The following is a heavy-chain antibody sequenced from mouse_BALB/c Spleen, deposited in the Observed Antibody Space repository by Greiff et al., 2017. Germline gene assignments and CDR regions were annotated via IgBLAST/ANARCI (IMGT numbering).Heavy chain of an antibody. CDR3: ARESRYDGYYFDY. D-gene: IGHD2-14*01. V-gene: IGHV5-4*02. CDR2: ISDGGSYT. J-gene: IGHJ2*01. Sequence: EVQRVESGGGLVKPGGSLKLSCAASGFTFSDYYMYWVRQTPEKRLEWVATISDGGSYTYYPDSVKGRFTISRDNAKNNLYLQMSSLKSEDTAMYYCARESRYDGYYFDYWGQGTTLTVSS. CDR1: GFTFSDYY.